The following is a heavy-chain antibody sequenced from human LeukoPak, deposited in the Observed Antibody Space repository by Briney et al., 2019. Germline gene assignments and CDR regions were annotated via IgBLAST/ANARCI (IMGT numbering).Heavy chain of an antibody. D-gene: IGHD3-9*01. Sequence: PSETLSLTCTVSGCSLSSYYSSWIRQPPGKGLEWIGYIYYSGSTNYNPSLKSRVTISVDTSKNQFSLKLSSVTAADTAVYYCARDDYDILTGSHRGFDYGGQGTLVTVSS. CDR1: GCSLSSYY. J-gene: IGHJ4*02. CDR3: ARDDYDILTGSHRGFDY. V-gene: IGHV4-59*01. CDR2: IYYSGST.